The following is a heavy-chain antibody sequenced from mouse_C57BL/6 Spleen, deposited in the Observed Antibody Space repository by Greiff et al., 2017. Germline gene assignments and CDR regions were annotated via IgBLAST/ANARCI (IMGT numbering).Heavy chain of an antibody. Sequence: EVQVVESGGGLVKPGGSLKLSCAASGFTFSSYAMSWVRQTPEKRLEWVATISDGGSYTYYPDNVKGRFTISRDNAKNNLYLQMSHLKSEDTAMYYCARDRQHGYFDYWGQGTTLTVSS. CDR2: ISDGGSYT. V-gene: IGHV5-4*01. J-gene: IGHJ2*01. CDR3: ARDRQHGYFDY. CDR1: GFTFSSYA. D-gene: IGHD6-1*01.